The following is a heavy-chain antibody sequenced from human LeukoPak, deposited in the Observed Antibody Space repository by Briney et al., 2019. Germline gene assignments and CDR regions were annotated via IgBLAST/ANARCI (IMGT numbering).Heavy chain of an antibody. Sequence: RGSLRLSCAVPGFTVSTYVMHSVRPAPGEGLVWVSRINHEGGDVTYADSVKGPSTISIDNPKNTLYLQMNSMRADDTATYYCVRDSTFKIDYWGQGTLVTVSS. CDR2: INHEGGDV. CDR3: VRDSTFKIDY. J-gene: IGHJ4*02. CDR1: GFTVSTYV. V-gene: IGHV3-74*01. D-gene: IGHD2/OR15-2a*01.